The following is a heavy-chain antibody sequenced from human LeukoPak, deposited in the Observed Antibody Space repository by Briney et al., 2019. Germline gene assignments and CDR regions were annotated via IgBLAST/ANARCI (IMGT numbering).Heavy chain of an antibody. V-gene: IGHV3-66*01. CDR2: IYSGGNR. CDR1: GFTVSNNY. D-gene: IGHD1-26*01. Sequence: PGGSLRLSCAASGFTVSNNYMSWVRQAPGKGLEWVSIIYSGGNRYYADSVKGRFTISRDNSKNTLYLQMNSLRAEDTAVYYCARALVGATYPADYWGQGTLVTVSS. J-gene: IGHJ4*02. CDR3: ARALVGATYPADY.